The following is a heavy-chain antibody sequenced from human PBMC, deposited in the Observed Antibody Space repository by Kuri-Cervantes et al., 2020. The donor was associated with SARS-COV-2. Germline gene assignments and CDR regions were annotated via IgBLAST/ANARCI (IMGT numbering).Heavy chain of an antibody. J-gene: IGHJ4*02. CDR2: ISSTSDGSI. Sequence: GGSLRLSCEVFGISVITSEMNWVRQAPGKGLEWVSYISSTSDGSIYYADSVKGRFTISRDNAKNSLYLQMNNLRAEDTAVYYCATISDYGVHPNPDYFDYWGQGTLVTVSS. CDR1: GISVITSE. CDR3: ATISDYGVHPNPDYFDY. V-gene: IGHV3-48*03. D-gene: IGHD4-17*01.